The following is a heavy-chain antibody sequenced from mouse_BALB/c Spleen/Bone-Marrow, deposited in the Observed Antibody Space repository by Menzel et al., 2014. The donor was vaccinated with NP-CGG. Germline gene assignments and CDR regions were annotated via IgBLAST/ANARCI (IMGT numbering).Heavy chain of an antibody. D-gene: IGHD2-14*01. J-gene: IGHJ3*01. Sequence: VQLQQSGPGLVKPSQSLSLTCTVTGYSITSDYAWNWIRQFPGNKLEWMGYISHSGSTSYNPSLKSRISITRDTSKNQFFLQLNSVTTEDTATYYCASRFDEAWFAYWGQGTLVTVSA. CDR1: GYSITSDYA. V-gene: IGHV3-2*02. CDR2: ISHSGST. CDR3: ASRFDEAWFAY.